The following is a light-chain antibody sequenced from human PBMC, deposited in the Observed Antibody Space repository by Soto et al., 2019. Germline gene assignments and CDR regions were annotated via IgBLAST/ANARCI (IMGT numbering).Light chain of an antibody. CDR1: SSNIGAGYG. CDR2: GNS. V-gene: IGLV1-40*01. CDR3: QSYDSSLSGLWV. Sequence: QSVLTQPPSVSGVPGQRVTISCTGSSSNIGAGYGVHWYQQLPGTAPKLLIYGNSNRPSGVPDRFSGSKSGTSASLAITGLQAEDEADYYCQSYDSSLSGLWVFGGGTKLTVL. J-gene: IGLJ3*02.